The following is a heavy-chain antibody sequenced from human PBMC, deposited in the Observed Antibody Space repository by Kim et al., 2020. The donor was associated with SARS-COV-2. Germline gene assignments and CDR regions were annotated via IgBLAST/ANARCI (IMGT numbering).Heavy chain of an antibody. CDR2: IIPIFGTA. V-gene: IGHV1-69*13. CDR1: GGTFSSYA. J-gene: IGHJ6*02. D-gene: IGHD5-12*01. CDR3: ARDFRMATMGYYYYGMDV. Sequence: SVKVSCKASGGTFSSYAISWVRQAPGQGLEWMGGIIPIFGTANYAQKFQGRVTITADESTSTAYMELSSLRSEDTAVYYCARDFRMATMGYYYYGMDVWGQGTTVTVSS.